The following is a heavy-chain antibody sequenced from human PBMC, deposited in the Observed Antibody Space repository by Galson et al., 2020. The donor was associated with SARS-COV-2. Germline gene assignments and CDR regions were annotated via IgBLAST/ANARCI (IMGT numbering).Heavy chain of an antibody. V-gene: IGHV1-2*02. CDR2: INPNSGGT. D-gene: IGHD3-10*01. J-gene: IGHJ3*02. CDR3: ARGGPVSGSGSYLRDI. Sequence: HWVRQAPGQGLEWMGWINPNSGGTNYAQKFQGRVTMTRDTSISTAYMELSRLRSDDTAVYYCARGGPVSGSGSYLRDIWGQGTMVTVSS.